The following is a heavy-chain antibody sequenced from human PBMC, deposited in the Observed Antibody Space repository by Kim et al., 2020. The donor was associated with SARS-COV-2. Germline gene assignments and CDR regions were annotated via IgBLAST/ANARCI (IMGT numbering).Heavy chain of an antibody. Sequence: ASVKVSCKASGYTFTSYAMNWVRQAPGQGLEWMGWINTNTGNPTYAQGFTGRFVFSLDTSVSTAYLQISSLKAEDTAVYYCARDSDSRLLWFGELLAPDFDYWGQGTLVTVSS. D-gene: IGHD3-10*01. CDR2: INTNTGNP. J-gene: IGHJ4*02. CDR1: GYTFTSYA. CDR3: ARDSDSRLLWFGELLAPDFDY. V-gene: IGHV7-4-1*02.